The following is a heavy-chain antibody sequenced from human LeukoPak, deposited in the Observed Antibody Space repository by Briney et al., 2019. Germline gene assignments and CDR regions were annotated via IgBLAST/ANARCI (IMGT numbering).Heavy chain of an antibody. D-gene: IGHD2-21*01. V-gene: IGHV3-74*01. J-gene: IGHJ3*02. CDR2: INGAGSST. Sequence: PGGSLRLSCAASGFTFSSHWMHWVRQAPGKGLVWVSRINGAGSSTSYADSVKGRFTVSRDISKNTLYLQMNSLRAEDTAVFYCARVVNRVAFDIWGLGTVVAVSS. CDR1: GFTFSSHW. CDR3: ARVVNRVAFDI.